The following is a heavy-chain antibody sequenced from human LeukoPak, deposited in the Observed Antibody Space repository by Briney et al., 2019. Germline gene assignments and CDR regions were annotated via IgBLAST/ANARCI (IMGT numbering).Heavy chain of an antibody. V-gene: IGHV3-48*03. CDR3: ARDLGYVRSYFDY. Sequence: GGSLRLSCAASGFTFSSYEMNWVRQAPGKGLEWVSYISSSGSTIYYADSVKGRFTISRDNAKNSLYLQMSSLRAEDTAVYYCARDLGYVRSYFDYWGQGTLVTVSS. CDR2: ISSSGSTI. J-gene: IGHJ4*02. CDR1: GFTFSSYE. D-gene: IGHD5-12*01.